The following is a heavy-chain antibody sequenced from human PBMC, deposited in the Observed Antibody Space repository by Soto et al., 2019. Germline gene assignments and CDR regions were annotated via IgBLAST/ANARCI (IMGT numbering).Heavy chain of an antibody. CDR2: IFHDGTA. CDR1: GVSISSGNW. Sequence: LSLTCAVSGVSISSGNWWTWVRQTPQRGLEYIGEIFHDGTANYYPSFERRVAISVDTSKNQFSLKLTSVTAADTAIYFRARLVYDTRLNYMYFDFWGQGALVTVSS. D-gene: IGHD2-8*01. J-gene: IGHJ4*02. V-gene: IGHV4-4*01. CDR3: ARLVYDTRLNYMYFDF.